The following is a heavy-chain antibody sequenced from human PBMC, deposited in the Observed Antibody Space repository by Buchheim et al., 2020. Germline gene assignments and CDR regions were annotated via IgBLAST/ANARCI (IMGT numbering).Heavy chain of an antibody. D-gene: IGHD5-24*01. J-gene: IGHJ4*02. V-gene: IGHV3-15*01. CDR2: IKSKTYGGTT. CDR3: AIVNVHNFLDY. CDR1: GFIFSNAW. Sequence: EVHLEESGGGLVKPGGSLRLSCTASGFIFSNAWMSWVCQVPGKGLEWVGRIKSKTYGGTTDYAAPVNGRITISRNDSESTLYLQLNSLKTEDTAVYYCAIVNVHNFLDYWGQGTL.